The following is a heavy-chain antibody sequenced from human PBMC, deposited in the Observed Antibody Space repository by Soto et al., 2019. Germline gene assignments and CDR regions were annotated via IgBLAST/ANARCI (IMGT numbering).Heavy chain of an antibody. CDR1: GVSLTSGNW. V-gene: IGHV4-4*02. Sequence: SETLSLTCAVSGVSLTSGNWWTWVRQSPQRGLEYIGEIFHDGTANYYPSFERRVAMSVDTSRNQFSLKLTSVTAADTAVYFCARLVYDTRLNYMYFDFWGPRTLVTVSS. D-gene: IGHD3-10*01. CDR3: ARLVYDTRLNYMYFDF. CDR2: IFHDGTA. J-gene: IGHJ4*02.